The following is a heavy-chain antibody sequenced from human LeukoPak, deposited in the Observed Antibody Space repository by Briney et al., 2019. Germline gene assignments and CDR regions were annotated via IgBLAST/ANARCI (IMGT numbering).Heavy chain of an antibody. Sequence: GGSLRLSCAASGFTFSTYTMSWVRQAPGKGLEWVSSISSSRTYIYYVDSLKGRFTISRDNAKNSLFLQMNSLRAEDTAVYYCARSYYYDNSGYYYWDYWGRGTLVTVSS. CDR3: ARSYYYDNSGYYYWDY. J-gene: IGHJ4*02. D-gene: IGHD3-22*01. CDR1: GFTFSTYT. V-gene: IGHV3-21*01. CDR2: ISSSRTYI.